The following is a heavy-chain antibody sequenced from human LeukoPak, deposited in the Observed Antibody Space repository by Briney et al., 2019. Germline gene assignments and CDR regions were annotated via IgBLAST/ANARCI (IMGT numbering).Heavy chain of an antibody. V-gene: IGHV4-59*08. J-gene: IGHJ4*02. D-gene: IGHD6-6*01. CDR2: IYYTGST. Sequence: SETLSLTCSVSGGSISSLYWSWIRQPPRKGLEWNGYIYYTGSTNYNPSLKSRVTMFVDMSKNQFSLRLSSVTAADTAVYYCARHRAYSSSSPFDYWGQGTLVTVSS. CDR3: ARHRAYSSSSPFDY. CDR1: GGSISSLY.